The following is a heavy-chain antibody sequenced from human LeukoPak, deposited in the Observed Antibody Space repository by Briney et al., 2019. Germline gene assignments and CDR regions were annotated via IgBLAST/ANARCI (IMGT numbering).Heavy chain of an antibody. J-gene: IGHJ4*02. CDR2: MSRNGGRT. CDR1: GFTFSSYD. Sequence: GGSLRLSCAASGFTFSSYDMHWVRQAPGKGLEYVSAMSRNGGRTYYANSVKGRFTISRDNSKNTLYLQMGSLRTEDMAVYYCARSMPPGVAVAGPFDYWGQGTLVTVSS. CDR3: ARSMPPGVAVAGPFDY. V-gene: IGHV3-64*01. D-gene: IGHD6-19*01.